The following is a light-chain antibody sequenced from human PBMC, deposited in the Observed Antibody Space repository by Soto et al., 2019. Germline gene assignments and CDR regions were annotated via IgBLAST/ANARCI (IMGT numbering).Light chain of an antibody. CDR3: RSYTSSSPPVV. V-gene: IGLV2-14*01. CDR1: SSDVGGYNY. Sequence: QSALTQPASVSGSPGQSITISCTGTSSDVGGYNYVSWYQQHPGKAPKLMIYDVSNRPSGVSDRFSGSKSGNTASLTISGPQAEDEADYYCRSYTSSSPPVVFGGGPKLTV. CDR2: DVS. J-gene: IGLJ2*01.